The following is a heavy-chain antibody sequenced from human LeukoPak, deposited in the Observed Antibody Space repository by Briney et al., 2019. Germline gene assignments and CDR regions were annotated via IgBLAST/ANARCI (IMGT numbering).Heavy chain of an antibody. CDR2: IWSDATNR. V-gene: IGHV3-33*01. CDR3: ARDAQRGFDYSNSLKY. Sequence: PGRTLSLSCAASRFIFSHHGMHWGRQAPGPGLGWVAVIWSDATNRFYADSVKGRFTISRDNSQNTVFLQMDSLRVKDTAIYYCARDAQRGFDYSNSLKYWGHGALVTVSS. CDR1: RFIFSHHG. J-gene: IGHJ4*01. D-gene: IGHD4-11*01.